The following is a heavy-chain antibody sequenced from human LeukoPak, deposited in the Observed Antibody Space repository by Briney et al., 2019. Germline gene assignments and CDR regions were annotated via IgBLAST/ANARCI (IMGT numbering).Heavy chain of an antibody. Sequence: GGSLRLSCAASGFTFSSYAMHWVRQAPGKGLEGGAIINQDGGETKYVDSVKGRFTVSRDNAENSLFLQMDRLRAEDTDFYSCVVTTRSKSFDYWGQGTLVTVSS. J-gene: IGHJ4*02. D-gene: IGHD1-1*01. V-gene: IGHV3-7*01. CDR3: VVTTRSKSFDY. CDR1: GFTFSSYA. CDR2: INQDGGET.